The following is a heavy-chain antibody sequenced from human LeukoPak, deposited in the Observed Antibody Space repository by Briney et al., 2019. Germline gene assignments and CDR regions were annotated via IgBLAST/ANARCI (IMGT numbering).Heavy chain of an antibody. CDR3: ARDRTTIRWFDY. CDR2: ISSSSSYI. V-gene: IGHV3-21*01. D-gene: IGHD1-1*01. J-gene: IGHJ4*02. Sequence: GGSLRLSCAASGFTFSSYSMNWVRQAPGKGLEWVSSISSSSSYIYYADSVKGRFTISRDNAKNSLYLQMNSLRAEDTAVYYCARDRTTIRWFDYRGQGTLVTVSS. CDR1: GFTFSSYS.